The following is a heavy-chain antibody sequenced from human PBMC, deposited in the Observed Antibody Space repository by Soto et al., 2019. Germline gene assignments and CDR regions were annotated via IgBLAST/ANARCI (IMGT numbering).Heavy chain of an antibody. D-gene: IGHD5-18*01. V-gene: IGHV3-23*01. CDR1: GFPLRNYD. CDR2: ISVSGGST. CDR3: ATYTAKVYFGMDV. Sequence: PGGSLRLSCAASGFPLRNYDMSWVRQAPGKGLEWVSSISVSGGSTYYADSAKGRFTISRDNSKNMLYLQMNSLRAEDTAVYHCATYTAKVYFGMDVGGQGTTVTVSS. J-gene: IGHJ6*02.